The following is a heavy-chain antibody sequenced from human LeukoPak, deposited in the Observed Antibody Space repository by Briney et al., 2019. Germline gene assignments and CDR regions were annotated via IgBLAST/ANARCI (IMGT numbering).Heavy chain of an antibody. V-gene: IGHV4-39*07. CDR2: IYYSGST. D-gene: IGHD3-10*01. CDR1: GGSISSSSHY. J-gene: IGHJ5*02. CDR3: ARDHYYYGSGSLPGWFDP. Sequence: SETLSLTCTVSGGSISSSSHYWGWIRQPPGKGLEWIGSIYYSGSTYYNPSLKSRVTISVDTSKNQFSLKLSSVTAADTAVYYCARDHYYYGSGSLPGWFDPWGQGTLVTVSS.